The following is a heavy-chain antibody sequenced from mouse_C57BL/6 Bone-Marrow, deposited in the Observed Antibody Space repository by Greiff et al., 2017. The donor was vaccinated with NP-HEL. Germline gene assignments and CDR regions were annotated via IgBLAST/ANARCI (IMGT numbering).Heavy chain of an antibody. CDR3: ARQAITTVVYWYFDV. V-gene: IGHV1-53*01. CDR2: INPSNGGT. J-gene: IGHJ1*03. CDR1: GYTFTSYW. D-gene: IGHD1-1*01. Sequence: QVQLQQPGTELVKPGASVKLSCKASGYTFTSYWMHWVKQRPGQGLEWIGNINPSNGGTNYNEKFKSKATLTVDKSSSTAYMPLSSLTSADSAVYYCARQAITTVVYWYFDVWGTGTTVTVSS.